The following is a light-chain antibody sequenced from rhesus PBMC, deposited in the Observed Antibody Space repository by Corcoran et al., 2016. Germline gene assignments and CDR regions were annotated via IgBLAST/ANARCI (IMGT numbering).Light chain of an antibody. CDR2: QAS. Sequence: DIVLTQSPASLAVSPGQRATITVSASESVRVVGINLIHWYKQKPGQPPKLLIYQASNKHNGAPARFSVSGSGTDFPLNIMPVEAGDAADYYYLQSTNSHSFGQGTKVAIK. J-gene: IGKJ2*01. CDR3: LQSTNSHS. CDR1: ESVRVVGINL. V-gene: IGKV7-13*01.